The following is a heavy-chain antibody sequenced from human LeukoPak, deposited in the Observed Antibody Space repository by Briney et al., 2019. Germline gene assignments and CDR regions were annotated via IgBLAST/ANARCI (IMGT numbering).Heavy chain of an antibody. V-gene: IGHV4-30-2*01. CDR3: ARASGGGNDY. J-gene: IGHJ4*02. Sequence: SQTLSLTCAVSGGSISSGGYSWSWIRQPPGKGLEWIGYIYHSGSTYYNPSLKSRVTISVDRSKNQFSLKLSSVTAADTAVHYCARASGGGNDYWGQGTLVTVSS. D-gene: IGHD3-10*01. CDR2: IYHSGST. CDR1: GGSISSGGYS.